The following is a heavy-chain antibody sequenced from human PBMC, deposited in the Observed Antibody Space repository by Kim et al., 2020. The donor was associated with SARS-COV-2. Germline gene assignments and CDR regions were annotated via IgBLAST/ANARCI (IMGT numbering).Heavy chain of an antibody. Sequence: TPSHKRRVSMSVPTSKNQFSLKLSSVTAADTAVYYCARHVATYYERPFEYWGQGALITVSS. CDR3: ARHVATYYERPFEY. J-gene: IGHJ4*02. V-gene: IGHV4-39*01. D-gene: IGHD3-3*01.